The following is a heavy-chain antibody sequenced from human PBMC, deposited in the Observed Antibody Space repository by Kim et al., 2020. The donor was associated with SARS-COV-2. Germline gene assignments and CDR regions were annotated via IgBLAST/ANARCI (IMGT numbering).Heavy chain of an antibody. V-gene: IGHV3-11*06. D-gene: IGHD2-2*01. CDR3: ARVFRSSTSCSVLACDTFDI. J-gene: IGHJ3*02. Sequence: RFTISRDNAKNSMYLQMNSLRAEDTAVYYCARVFRSSTSCSVLACDTFDIWGQGTMVTVSS.